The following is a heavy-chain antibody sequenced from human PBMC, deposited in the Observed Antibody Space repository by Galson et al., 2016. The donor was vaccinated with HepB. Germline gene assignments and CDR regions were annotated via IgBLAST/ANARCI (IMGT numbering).Heavy chain of an antibody. J-gene: IGHJ6*02. D-gene: IGHD2-15*01. Sequence: SLRLSCAASGFTFSSYWMSWVRQAPGKGLEWVANIKQDGSEKYYVDSVKGRFTISRDSAKNSLYLQMNSRRAEDAAVYYCARVGYCRGGSCGYGMDVWGQGTTVTVSS. V-gene: IGHV3-7*01. CDR2: IKQDGSEK. CDR1: GFTFSSYW. CDR3: ARVGYCRGGSCGYGMDV.